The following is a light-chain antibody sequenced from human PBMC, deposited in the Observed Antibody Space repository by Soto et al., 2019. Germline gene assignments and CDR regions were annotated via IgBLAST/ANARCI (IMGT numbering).Light chain of an antibody. V-gene: IGKV1-39*01. CDR3: QHGYSTPLT. J-gene: IGKJ4*01. CDR1: QSISTY. CDR2: AAS. Sequence: DIQMTQSPSTLSASLGDRVTITXXASQSISTYLHWYQQKPGKAPNLLIYAASTLQSGVPSRFSGSGSGTDFTLTISSLQPEDFATYFCQHGYSTPLTFGGGTKVDI.